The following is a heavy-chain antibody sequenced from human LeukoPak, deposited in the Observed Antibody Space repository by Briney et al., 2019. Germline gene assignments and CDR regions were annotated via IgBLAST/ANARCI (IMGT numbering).Heavy chain of an antibody. CDR1: GGSISSYY. CDR2: IYYSGST. V-gene: IGHV4-59*01. Sequence: PSETLSLTCTVSGGSISSYYWSWIRQPAGKGLEWIGYIYYSGSTNYNPSLKSRVTISVDTSKNQFSLKLSSVTAADTAVYYCARDRSNDAFDIWGQGTMVTVSS. CDR3: ARDRSNDAFDI. J-gene: IGHJ3*02.